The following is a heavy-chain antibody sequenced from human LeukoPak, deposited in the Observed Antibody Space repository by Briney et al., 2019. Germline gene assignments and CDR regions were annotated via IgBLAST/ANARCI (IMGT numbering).Heavy chain of an antibody. CDR2: ISGSGGST. V-gene: IGHV3-23*01. D-gene: IGHD3-10*02. CDR1: GFTFSSYW. CDR3: AELGITMIGGV. Sequence: GGSLRLSCAASGFTFSSYWMHWVRQAPGKGLVWVSAISGSGGSTYYADSVKGRFTISRDNSKNTLYLQMNSLRAEDTAVYYCAELGITMIGGVWGKGTTVTISS. J-gene: IGHJ6*04.